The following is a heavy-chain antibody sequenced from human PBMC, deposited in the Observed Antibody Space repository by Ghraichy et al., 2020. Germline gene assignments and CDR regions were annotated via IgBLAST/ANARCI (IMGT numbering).Heavy chain of an antibody. J-gene: IGHJ6*02. CDR2: IYTSGST. Sequence: SETLSLTCTVSGGFISSYYWSWIRQPAGKGLEWIGRIYTSGSTNYNPSLKSRVTMSVDTSKNQFSLKLSSVTAADTAVYYCARGEPPNIVVVPAPHPKLEYYYGMDVWGQGTTVTVSS. CDR1: GGFISSYY. D-gene: IGHD2-2*01. V-gene: IGHV4-4*07. CDR3: ARGEPPNIVVVPAPHPKLEYYYGMDV.